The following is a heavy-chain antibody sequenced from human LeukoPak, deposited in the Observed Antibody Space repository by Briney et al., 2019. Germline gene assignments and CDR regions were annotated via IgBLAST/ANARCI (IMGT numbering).Heavy chain of an antibody. CDR3: AKDPRQQQLVPY. Sequence: GGSPRLSCAASGFTFSSYAMSWVRQAPGKGLEWVSAISGSGGSTYYADSVKGRFTISRDNSKNTLYLQMNSLRAEDTAVYYCAKDPRQQQLVPYWGQGTLVTVSS. J-gene: IGHJ4*02. V-gene: IGHV3-23*01. CDR1: GFTFSSYA. D-gene: IGHD6-13*01. CDR2: ISGSGGST.